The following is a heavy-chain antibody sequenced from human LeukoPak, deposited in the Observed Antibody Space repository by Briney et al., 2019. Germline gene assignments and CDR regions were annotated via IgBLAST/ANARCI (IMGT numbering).Heavy chain of an antibody. D-gene: IGHD3-10*01. CDR3: ARQRITMVRGANWFDP. V-gene: IGHV1-2*02. J-gene: IGHJ5*02. CDR2: INPNSGGT. CDR1: GYTFTGYY. Sequence: ASVKVSCKASGYTFTGYYMHWVRQAPGRGLEWMGWINPNSGGTNYAQKFQGRVTMTRDTSISTAYMELSRLRSDDTAVYYCARQRITMVRGANWFDPWGQGTLVTVSS.